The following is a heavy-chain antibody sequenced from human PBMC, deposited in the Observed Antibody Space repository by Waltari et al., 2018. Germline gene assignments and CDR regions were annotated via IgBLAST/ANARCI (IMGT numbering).Heavy chain of an antibody. Sequence: EVQLVESGGGLVQPGRSLRLSCAASGFTFDDYAMHWVRQAPGKGLEWVSGIGWNSGSIGYVGAGKGRFTISRDNAKNSLYLQMNSLRAEDTAVYYCARDPSSGSYYVYFDYWGQGTLVTVSS. V-gene: IGHV3-9*01. D-gene: IGHD1-26*01. CDR2: IGWNSGSI. CDR3: ARDPSSGSYYVYFDY. J-gene: IGHJ4*02. CDR1: GFTFDDYA.